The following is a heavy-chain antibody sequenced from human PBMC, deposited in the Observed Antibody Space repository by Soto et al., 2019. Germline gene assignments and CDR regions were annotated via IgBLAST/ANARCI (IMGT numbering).Heavy chain of an antibody. CDR3: ARDLAGDY. Sequence: QVQLVQSGAEVKKPGSSVNVSCKASGGTFSSYAISWVRQAPGQGLEWMGAIIPILKTTIYAQKFQGRVTITADTSTSTAYMELSSLRSEDTAVYFCARDLAGDYWGQGTLVTVSP. J-gene: IGHJ4*02. CDR1: GGTFSSYA. CDR2: IIPILKTT. V-gene: IGHV1-69*06.